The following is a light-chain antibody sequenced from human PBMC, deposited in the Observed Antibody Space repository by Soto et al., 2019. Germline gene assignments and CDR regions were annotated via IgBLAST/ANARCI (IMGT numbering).Light chain of an antibody. J-gene: IGKJ4*01. CDR2: EAS. CDR3: QQYNKWPLT. CDR1: QSISGS. Sequence: DIQMTQSPSTLSASVGDRVTITCRASQSISGSLAWYQQKPGKAPKLLIYEASNLKSGVPSRFSGSGSGTEYTLTISSLQPDDSASYYCQQYNKWPLTFGGGTKVEIK. V-gene: IGKV1-5*03.